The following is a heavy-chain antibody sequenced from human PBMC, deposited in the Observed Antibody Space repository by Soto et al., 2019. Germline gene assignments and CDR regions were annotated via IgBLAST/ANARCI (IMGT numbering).Heavy chain of an antibody. D-gene: IGHD3-10*01. CDR3: ARGVLWFGELLLPH. CDR2: INHSGST. CDR1: GGSFSGYY. Sequence: LSLTCAVYGGSFSGYYWSWIRQPPGKGLEWIGEINHSGSTNYNPSLKSRVTISVDTSKNQFSLKLSSVTAADTAVYYCARGVLWFGELLLPHWGQGTLVTVS. V-gene: IGHV4-34*01. J-gene: IGHJ4*02.